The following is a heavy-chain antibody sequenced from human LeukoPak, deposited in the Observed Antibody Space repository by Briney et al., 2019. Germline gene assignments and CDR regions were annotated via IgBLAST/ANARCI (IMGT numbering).Heavy chain of an antibody. Sequence: SETLSLTCTVSGSSISSGGYYWSWIRQHPGKGLEWIGYIYYSGSTYYNPSLKSRVTISVDTSKNQFSLKLSSVTAADTAVYYCARDLLGGDYGSHFDYWGQGTLVTVSS. CDR2: IYYSGST. V-gene: IGHV4-31*03. CDR1: GSSISSGGYY. D-gene: IGHD4-17*01. CDR3: ARDLLGGDYGSHFDY. J-gene: IGHJ4*02.